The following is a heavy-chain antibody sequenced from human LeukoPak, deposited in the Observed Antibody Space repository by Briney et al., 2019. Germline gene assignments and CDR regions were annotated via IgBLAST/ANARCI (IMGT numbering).Heavy chain of an antibody. V-gene: IGHV1-2*02. D-gene: IGHD3-10*01. CDR3: ARSRTHRLYSGSGSYPGAFDY. CDR1: GYTFTGYY. CDR2: INPNSGGT. Sequence: RASVKVSCKASGYTFTGYYMHWVRQAPGQGLEWMGWINPNSGGTNHAQKLQGRVTMTTDTSTSTVYMELRSLRSDDTAVYYCARSRTHRLYSGSGSYPGAFDYWGQGTLVTVSS. J-gene: IGHJ4*02.